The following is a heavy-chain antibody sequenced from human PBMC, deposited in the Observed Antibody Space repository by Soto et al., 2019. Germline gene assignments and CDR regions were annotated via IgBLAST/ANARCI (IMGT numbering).Heavy chain of an antibody. CDR1: GYTFTSYG. Sequence: QVQLVQSGAEVKKPGASVKVSCKASGYTFTSYGISWVRQAPGQGLEWMGWISAYNVNTNYAQKLQGRVTMTTATPTSTAYMELRSLRSDDTAVYYCARDSRVDPLLFYYYYGMDVWGQGTTVTVSS. V-gene: IGHV1-18*01. CDR3: ARDSRVDPLLFYYYYGMDV. CDR2: ISAYNVNT. D-gene: IGHD2-2*01. J-gene: IGHJ6*02.